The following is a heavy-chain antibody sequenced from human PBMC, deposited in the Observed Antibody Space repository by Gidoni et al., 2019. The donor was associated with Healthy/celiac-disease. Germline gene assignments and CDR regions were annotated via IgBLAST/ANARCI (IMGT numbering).Heavy chain of an antibody. J-gene: IGHJ6*03. CDR2: IWYDGSNK. Sequence: HWVRQSPGKGLEWVAVIWYDGSNKYYADSVKGRFTISRDNSKNTLYLQMNSVRAEETAVYYCARGSRTGDYYYYYMDVWGKGTTVTVSS. CDR3: ARGSRTGDYYYYYMDV. V-gene: IGHV3-33*01.